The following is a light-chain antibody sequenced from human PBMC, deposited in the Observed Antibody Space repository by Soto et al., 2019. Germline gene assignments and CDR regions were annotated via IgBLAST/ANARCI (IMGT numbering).Light chain of an antibody. CDR1: QGISYF. V-gene: IGKV1-17*01. J-gene: IGKJ1*01. CDR3: LQHNSYPRT. CDR2: AAS. Sequence: IQMTQSPSSLSASVGDRVTITCRASQGISYFLAWYQQKPGKAPNLLINAASTLQSGVPSRFSGSGSGTDFSLTISSLQPEDSATYFCLQHNSYPRTFGQGTKVDIK.